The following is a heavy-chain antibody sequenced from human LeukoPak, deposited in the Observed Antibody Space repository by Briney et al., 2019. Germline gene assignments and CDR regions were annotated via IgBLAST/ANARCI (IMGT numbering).Heavy chain of an antibody. V-gene: IGHV3-20*04. Sequence: GGSLRLSCAASGFTFTESWMTWVRQVPGQGLEWVAAVSSGFHAFFADSVQGRFTVSREDARNSLYLQMNSLRAGDTAVYYCVREARGYHYTYFDYWGQGTLVTVSS. D-gene: IGHD5-18*01. CDR1: GFTFTESW. CDR3: VREARGYHYTYFDY. J-gene: IGHJ4*02. CDR2: VSSGFHA.